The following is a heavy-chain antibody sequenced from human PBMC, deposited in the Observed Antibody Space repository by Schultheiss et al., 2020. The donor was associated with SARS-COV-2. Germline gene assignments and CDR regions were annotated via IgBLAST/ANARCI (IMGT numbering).Heavy chain of an antibody. J-gene: IGHJ4*02. D-gene: IGHD2-21*01. Sequence: ASVKVSCKASGYTFTSYGISWVRQAPGQGLEWMGWISAYNGNTNYAQKLQGRVTITADESTSTAYMELSGLRSEDTAVYYCARAPYCGGDCPYSFDSWGQGTLVTVSS. CDR1: GYTFTSYG. V-gene: IGHV1-18*01. CDR3: ARAPYCGGDCPYSFDS. CDR2: ISAYNGNT.